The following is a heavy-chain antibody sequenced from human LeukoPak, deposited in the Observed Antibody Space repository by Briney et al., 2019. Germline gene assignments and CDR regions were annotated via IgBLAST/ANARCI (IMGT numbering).Heavy chain of an antibody. CDR1: GFAFRNYD. V-gene: IGHV3-13*04. Sequence: VRSLRLSCAASGFAFRNYDMNWVRQATGRGPEWVAAIGKAGETYYPASMQRRFTISRENANNSLYLQMSSLRAGDTAVYYCAKESAYGDYFDFWGQGNLITVSS. CDR3: AKESAYGDYFDF. J-gene: IGHJ4*02. D-gene: IGHD4-17*01. CDR2: IGKAGET.